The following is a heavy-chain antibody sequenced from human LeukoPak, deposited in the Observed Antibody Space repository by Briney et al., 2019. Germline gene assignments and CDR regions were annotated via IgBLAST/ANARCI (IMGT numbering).Heavy chain of an antibody. CDR3: ARDKEQLVSDY. CDR2: IYSGGST. V-gene: IGHV3-66*01. Sequence: GGSLRLSCAASGFTVSSNYMSWVRQAPGKGLEWVSVIYSGGSTYYADSVKGRFTISRDNSKNTLYLQMNSLRAEDTAMYYCARDKEQLVSDYWGQGTLVTVSS. CDR1: GFTVSSNY. D-gene: IGHD6-13*01. J-gene: IGHJ4*02.